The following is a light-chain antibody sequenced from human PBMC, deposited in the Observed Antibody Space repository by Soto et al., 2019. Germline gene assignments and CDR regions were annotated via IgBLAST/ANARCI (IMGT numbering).Light chain of an antibody. CDR3: SSYTSSSTAV. CDR2: EVR. J-gene: IGLJ1*01. CDR1: SSDIGDYNY. Sequence: QSVLTQPASVSGSPGQSITISCTGSSSDIGDYNYVSWYQQHPGKAPKLMIFEVRNRPSGVSNRFSGSKSGNTASLTISGLQAEDEAHYYCSSYTSSSTAVFGTGTKLTVL. V-gene: IGLV2-14*01.